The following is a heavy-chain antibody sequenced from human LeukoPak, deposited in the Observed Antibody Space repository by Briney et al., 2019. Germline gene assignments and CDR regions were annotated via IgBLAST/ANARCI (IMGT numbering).Heavy chain of an antibody. D-gene: IGHD6-19*01. V-gene: IGHV4-31*03. Sequence: SQTLSLTCTVSGGSISSGGYYWSWIRPHPGKGLEWIGYIYYSGSTYYNPSLKSRVTISVDTSKNQFSLKLSSVTAADTAVYYCARIAMSSGWYLYDYWGQGTLVTVSS. J-gene: IGHJ4*02. CDR2: IYYSGST. CDR1: GGSISSGGYY. CDR3: ARIAMSSGWYLYDY.